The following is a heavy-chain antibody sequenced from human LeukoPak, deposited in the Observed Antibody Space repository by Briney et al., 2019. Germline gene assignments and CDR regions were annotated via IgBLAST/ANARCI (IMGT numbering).Heavy chain of an antibody. Sequence: ASGKVSWKPDRYTFTGYYIEWERQAPRQLREWMGWINPNSGGTNYAQMIQGMLTRTRATSPSTAYTQLRRLRSDDTAVYYCARQEWEVLTMDWSETYYFDDSGHGTLVTVSS. J-gene: IGHJ4*01. D-gene: IGHD1-26*01. CDR1: RYTFTGYY. CDR2: INPNSGGT. V-gene: IGHV1-2*02. CDR3: ARQEWEVLTMDWSETYYFDD.